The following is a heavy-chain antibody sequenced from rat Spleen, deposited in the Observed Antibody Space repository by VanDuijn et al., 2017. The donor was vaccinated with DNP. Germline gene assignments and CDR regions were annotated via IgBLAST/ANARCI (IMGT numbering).Heavy chain of an antibody. D-gene: IGHD1-9*01. CDR3: ATYYGFNSYFFDY. Sequence: EVQLVESGGGLVQPGRSLKLSCVASGFTFRSYWMFWIRQAPTKGLEWVASITNSGGSTYYPDSVKGRFTISRDNAKSSLYLQMDNLRSEDTATYFCATYYGFNSYFFDYWGQGVMVTVSS. V-gene: IGHV5-31*01. CDR2: ITNSGGST. CDR1: GFTFRSYW. J-gene: IGHJ2*01.